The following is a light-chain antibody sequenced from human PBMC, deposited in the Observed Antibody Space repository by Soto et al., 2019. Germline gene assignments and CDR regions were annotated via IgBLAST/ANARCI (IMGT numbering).Light chain of an antibody. V-gene: IGKV3-20*01. CDR1: QSVSSSY. CDR2: GAS. CDR3: QQYGSSPLT. Sequence: EIVLTQSPGTLSLSPGERATLSCRASQSVSSSYLAWYQQKPGQAPRLLIYGASSRATGIPDRFSGSGSGTDFTLTICRLEPEDSAVYYCQQYGSSPLTFGQGTKVEIK. J-gene: IGKJ1*01.